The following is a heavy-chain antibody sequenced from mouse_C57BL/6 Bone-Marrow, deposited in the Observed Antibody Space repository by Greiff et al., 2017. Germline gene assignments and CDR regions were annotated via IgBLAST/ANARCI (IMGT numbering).Heavy chain of an antibody. CDR3: ARSRLRRGWFAY. J-gene: IGHJ3*01. V-gene: IGHV1-4*01. CDR1: GYTFTSYT. Sequence: QVQLQQSGAELARPGASVKMSCKASGYTFTSYTMPWVKQRPGQGLEWIGYINPSSGYTKYNQKFKDKATLTADKSSSTAYMQLSSLTSEDSAVYYGARSRLRRGWFAYWGQGTLVTVSA. CDR2: INPSSGYT.